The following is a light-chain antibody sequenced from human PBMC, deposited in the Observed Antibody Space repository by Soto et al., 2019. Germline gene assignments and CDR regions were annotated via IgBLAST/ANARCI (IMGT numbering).Light chain of an antibody. CDR3: QSYDSSLSGSV. V-gene: IGLV1-40*01. Sequence: QAVVTQPPSVSGAPGQRVTISCTGSSSNIGAGYDVHWYQQLPGTAPKLLIYGNNNRPSGVPDRFSGSKSGTSASLAITGLQAGDEADYYCQSYDSSLSGSVFGGGTQLTVL. CDR2: GNN. CDR1: SSNIGAGYD. J-gene: IGLJ3*02.